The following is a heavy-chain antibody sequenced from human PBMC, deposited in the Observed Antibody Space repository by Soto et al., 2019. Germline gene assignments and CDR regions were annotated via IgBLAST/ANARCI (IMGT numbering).Heavy chain of an antibody. D-gene: IGHD4-17*01. V-gene: IGHV1-18*01. CDR3: ARDLSDYGDYGTDAFDI. CDR1: GYTFTSYG. Sequence: QVPLVQSGAEVKKPGASVKVSCKASGYTFTSYGISWVRQAPGQGHEWMGWISAYNGNTNYAQKLQGRVTMTTDTSTSTAYMELRSLRSDDTAVYYCARDLSDYGDYGTDAFDIWGQGTMVTVSS. J-gene: IGHJ3*02. CDR2: ISAYNGNT.